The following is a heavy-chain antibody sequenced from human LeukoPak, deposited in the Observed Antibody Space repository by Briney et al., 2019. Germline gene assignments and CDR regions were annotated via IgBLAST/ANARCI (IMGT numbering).Heavy chain of an antibody. CDR1: GYTFTSYA. Sequence: ASVKVSYKASGYTFTSYAMNWVRQAPGQGLEWMGWINTNTGNPTYAQGFTGRFVFSLDTSVSTAYLQISSLKAEDTAVYYCARLSNDYDSSGYHIDHWGQGTLVTVSS. D-gene: IGHD3-22*01. V-gene: IGHV7-4-1*02. J-gene: IGHJ4*02. CDR3: ARLSNDYDSSGYHIDH. CDR2: INTNTGNP.